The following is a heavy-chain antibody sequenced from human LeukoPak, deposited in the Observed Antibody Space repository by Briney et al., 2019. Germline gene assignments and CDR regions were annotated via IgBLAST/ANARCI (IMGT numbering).Heavy chain of an antibody. V-gene: IGHV1-24*01. CDR1: GYTLTELS. CDR3: ARGPKYQLSNGGWFDP. D-gene: IGHD2-2*01. CDR2: FDPEDGET. Sequence: ASVKVSCKVSGYTLTELSMHWVRQAPGKGLEWMGGFDPEDGETIYAQKFQGRVTMTEDTSTDTAYMELSSLRSEDTAVYYCARGPKYQLSNGGWFDPWGQGTLVTVSS. J-gene: IGHJ5*02.